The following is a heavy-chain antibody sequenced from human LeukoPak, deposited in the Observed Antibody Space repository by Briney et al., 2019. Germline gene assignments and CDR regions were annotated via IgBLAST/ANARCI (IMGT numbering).Heavy chain of an antibody. CDR2: ISSSSSYI. CDR1: GFTFSSYS. Sequence: GGSLRLSCAASGFTFSSYSMNWVRQAPGKGLEWVSSISSSSSYIYYADSVKGRFTISRDNAKNSMYLQMNSLRAEDTAVYYCTRDPGRCTSTSCYPDYWGQGTLVTVSS. J-gene: IGHJ4*02. D-gene: IGHD2-2*01. CDR3: TRDPGRCTSTSCYPDY. V-gene: IGHV3-21*01.